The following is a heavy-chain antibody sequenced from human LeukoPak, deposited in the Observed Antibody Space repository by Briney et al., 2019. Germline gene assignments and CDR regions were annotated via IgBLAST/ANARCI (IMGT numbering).Heavy chain of an antibody. CDR1: GFTFSSYE. D-gene: IGHD6-13*01. V-gene: IGHV3-48*03. Sequence: GGSLRLSCAASGFTFSSYEMNWVRQAPGKGLEWVSYISSSGSTIYYADSVKGRFTISRDNAKNSLYLQMNSLRAEDTAVYYCARGYSSSWLDYWGQGTLVTVSS. CDR2: ISSSGSTI. J-gene: IGHJ4*02. CDR3: ARGYSSSWLDY.